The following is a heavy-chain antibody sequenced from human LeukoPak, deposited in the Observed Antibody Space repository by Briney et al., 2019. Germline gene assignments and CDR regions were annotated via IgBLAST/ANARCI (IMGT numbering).Heavy chain of an antibody. Sequence: GGSLRLSCAASGFTFSDYWMSWVRQSPGKGLEWVAIIKEDGSQKYYVDSVRGRFTISRDNAKNSLFLHMDSLRAEDTAVYYCARNSRFCTSYDCRGDVFDLWGQGTMVTVTS. CDR3: ARNSRFCTSYDCRGDVFDL. D-gene: IGHD2-8*01. J-gene: IGHJ3*01. V-gene: IGHV3-7*01. CDR1: GFTFSDYW. CDR2: IKEDGSQK.